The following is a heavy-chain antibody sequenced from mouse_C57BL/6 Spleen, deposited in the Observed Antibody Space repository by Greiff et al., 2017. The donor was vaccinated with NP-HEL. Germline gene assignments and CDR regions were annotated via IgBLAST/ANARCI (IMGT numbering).Heavy chain of an antibody. CDR3: ARGDPMDY. V-gene: IGHV1-82*01. CDR2: IYPGDGDT. J-gene: IGHJ4*01. CDR1: GYAFSSSW. Sequence: ESGPELVKPGASVKISCKASGYAFSSSWMNWVKQRPGKGLEWIGRIYPGDGDTNYNGKFKGKATLTADKSSSTAYMQLSSLTSEDSAVYFCARGDPMDYWGQGTSVTVSS.